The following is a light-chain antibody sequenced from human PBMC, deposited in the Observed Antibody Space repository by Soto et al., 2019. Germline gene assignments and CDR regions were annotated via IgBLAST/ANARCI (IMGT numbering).Light chain of an antibody. CDR1: SGDVGGYNF. Sequence: QSALTQPPSASGSPGQSVTISCTGTSGDVGGYNFVSWYQHHPGKAPKLMIYEVTQRPSGVPDRFSGSKSGNTASLTVSGLQAEDEADYYCSSYAGSNTWVFGTGTKLIV. V-gene: IGLV2-8*01. J-gene: IGLJ1*01. CDR2: EVT. CDR3: SSYAGSNTWV.